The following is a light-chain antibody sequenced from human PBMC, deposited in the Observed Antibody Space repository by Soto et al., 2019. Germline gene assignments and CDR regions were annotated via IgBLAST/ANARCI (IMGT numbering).Light chain of an antibody. CDR1: SSDVGGYNY. CDR2: DVS. Sequence: QSVLTQPASVSGYPGQSITISCTGTSSDVGGYNYVSWYQQHPGKAPKLMIYDVSNRPSGVSNRFSGSKSGNTASLTISGLQSDDEADYYCSSYTSSSTLENVFGTGTKVTVL. V-gene: IGLV2-14*01. CDR3: SSYTSSSTLENV. J-gene: IGLJ1*01.